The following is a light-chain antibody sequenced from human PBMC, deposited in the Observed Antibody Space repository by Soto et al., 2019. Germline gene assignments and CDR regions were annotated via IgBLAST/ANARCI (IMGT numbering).Light chain of an antibody. CDR1: SSNIGSNT. Sequence: QSVLTQPPSASRTPGQRVTISCSGSSSNIGSNTVNWYQQLPGTAPKLLIYSNNQRPSGVPDRFSGSKSGTSASLAISGLQSEDEADYYCAAWDDSLNGYDFGTGTKLTVL. CDR3: AAWDDSLNGYD. CDR2: SNN. J-gene: IGLJ1*01. V-gene: IGLV1-44*01.